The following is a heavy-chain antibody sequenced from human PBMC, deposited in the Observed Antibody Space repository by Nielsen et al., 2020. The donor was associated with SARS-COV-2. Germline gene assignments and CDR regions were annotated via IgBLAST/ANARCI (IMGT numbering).Heavy chain of an antibody. CDR3: ARLASSSWHFDY. J-gene: IGHJ4*02. CDR2: IYSCGST. CDR1: GFTVSSNY. D-gene: IGHD6-13*01. Sequence: GESLKISCAASGFTVSSNYMSWVRQAPGKGLEWVSVIYSCGSTYYADSVKGRFTISRDNSKNTLYLQMNSLRAEDTAVYYCARLASSSWHFDYWGQGTLVTVSS. V-gene: IGHV3-66*03.